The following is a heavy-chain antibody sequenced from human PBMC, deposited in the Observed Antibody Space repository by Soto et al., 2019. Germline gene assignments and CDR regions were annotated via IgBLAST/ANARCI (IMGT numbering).Heavy chain of an antibody. CDR2: IIPIFGTA. Sequence: SVKVSCKASGGTFSSYAISWVRQAPGQGLEWMGGIIPIFGTANYAQKFQGRVTITADESTSTAYMELSSLRSEDTAVYYCAKEPYYASGSRPSYYYYGMYVWGQGTTVTVSS. J-gene: IGHJ6*02. V-gene: IGHV1-69*13. D-gene: IGHD3-10*01. CDR3: AKEPYYASGSRPSYYYYGMYV. CDR1: GGTFSSYA.